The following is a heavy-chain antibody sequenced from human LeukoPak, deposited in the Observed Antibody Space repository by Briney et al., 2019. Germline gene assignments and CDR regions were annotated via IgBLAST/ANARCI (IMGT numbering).Heavy chain of an antibody. CDR1: GGSISSGGYS. V-gene: IGHV4-30-2*01. J-gene: IGHJ4*02. Sequence: SETLSLTCAVSGGSISSGGYSWSWIRQPPGKGLEWIGYIYHSGSTYYNPSLKSRVTISVDRSKNQFSLKLTSVTAADTAVYYCARDGRLDGTVGHFDYWGQGALVTVSS. CDR2: IYHSGST. D-gene: IGHD4-23*01. CDR3: ARDGRLDGTVGHFDY.